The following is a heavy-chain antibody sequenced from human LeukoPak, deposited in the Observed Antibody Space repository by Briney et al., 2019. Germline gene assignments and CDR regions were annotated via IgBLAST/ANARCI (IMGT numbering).Heavy chain of an antibody. V-gene: IGHV1-3*01. CDR2: INAGNGNT. J-gene: IGHJ5*02. CDR1: GYTFTSYA. Sequence: ASVKVSCKASGYTFTSYAMHWVRQAPGQRLEWMGWINAGNGNTKYSQKFQGRVTITADESTSTAYMELSSLRSEDTAVYYCARDKGAVTTLNWFDPWGQGTLVTVSS. D-gene: IGHD4-17*01. CDR3: ARDKGAVTTLNWFDP.